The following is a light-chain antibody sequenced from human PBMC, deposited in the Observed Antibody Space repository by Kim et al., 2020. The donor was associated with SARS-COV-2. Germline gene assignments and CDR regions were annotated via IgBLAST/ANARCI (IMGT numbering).Light chain of an antibody. CDR2: QDS. J-gene: IGLJ2*01. Sequence: SYELTQPPSVSVSPGQTASITCSGDKLGDKYACWYQQKPGQSPVLVIYQDSKRPSGIPERFSGSNSGNTATLTISETQAMDEADYYCQAWDSSTVVFGGGTQRTVL. CDR1: KLGDKY. V-gene: IGLV3-1*01. CDR3: QAWDSSTVV.